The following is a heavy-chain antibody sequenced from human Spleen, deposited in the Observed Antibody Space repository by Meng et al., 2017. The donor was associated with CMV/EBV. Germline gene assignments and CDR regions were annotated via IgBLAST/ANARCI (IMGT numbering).Heavy chain of an antibody. Sequence: SETLSLTCGVHGASFGDFFWNWIRQPPGKGLEWIGEISYAGTTNYVQSLRSRLTLSVDTSKSQFSLKLTSVTAADSATYYCARGDVNFPSSTGVMDYWGQGILVTVSS. CDR3: ARGDVNFPSSTGVMDY. V-gene: IGHV4-34*10. D-gene: IGHD2-8*02. J-gene: IGHJ4*02. CDR1: GASFGDFF. CDR2: ISYAGTT.